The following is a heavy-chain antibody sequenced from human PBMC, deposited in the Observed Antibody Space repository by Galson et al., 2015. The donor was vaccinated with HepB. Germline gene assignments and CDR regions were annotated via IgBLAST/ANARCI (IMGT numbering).Heavy chain of an antibody. CDR3: VKRGPNDGGAFDI. Sequence: SLRLSCAASGFTFSIYAMSWVRQAPGKGLEWVSSISSGGDNTHYADSAKGRFTISRDNSKNTPHIQMNSLRAEDTALYYCVKRGPNDGGAFDIWGQGTMVTVSS. D-gene: IGHD3-16*01. CDR2: ISSGGDNT. J-gene: IGHJ3*02. V-gene: IGHV3-23*01. CDR1: GFTFSIYA.